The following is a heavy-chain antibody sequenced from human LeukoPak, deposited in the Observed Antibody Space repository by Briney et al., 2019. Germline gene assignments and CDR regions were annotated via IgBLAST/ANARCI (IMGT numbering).Heavy chain of an antibody. Sequence: ASVKVSCKASGYTFTRYYIHWVRQAPGQGLEWMGIINPSGGSTSYAQKFQGRVTMTREMSTSTVYMELSSLRSEDTAVYYCARAGYSSPRGWLDPWGQGTLVTVSS. V-gene: IGHV1-46*01. CDR2: INPSGGST. D-gene: IGHD6-13*01. CDR3: ARAGYSSPRGWLDP. CDR1: GYTFTRYY. J-gene: IGHJ5*02.